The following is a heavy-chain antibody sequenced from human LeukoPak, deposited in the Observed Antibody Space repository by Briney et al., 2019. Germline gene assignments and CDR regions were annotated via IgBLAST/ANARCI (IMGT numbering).Heavy chain of an antibody. V-gene: IGHV3-53*01. CDR1: GFTVSSDY. Sequence: GGSLRLSCAASGFTVSSDYMSWVRQAPGKGLEWVSVIYSGGSTYYADSVKGRFIISRDNAKNSLYLQMNSLRAEDTAVYYCAREIAVEPTFDYWGQGTLVTVSS. CDR2: IYSGGST. D-gene: IGHD6-19*01. J-gene: IGHJ4*02. CDR3: AREIAVEPTFDY.